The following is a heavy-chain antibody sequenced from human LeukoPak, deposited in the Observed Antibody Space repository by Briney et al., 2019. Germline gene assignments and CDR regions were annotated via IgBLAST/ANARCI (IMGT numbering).Heavy chain of an antibody. CDR2: IYYSGST. CDR1: GGSISSSSYY. J-gene: IGHJ3*02. Sequence: SETLSLTCTVSGGSISSSSYYWGWIRQPPGEGLEWIGSIYYSGSTYYNPSLKSRVTISVDTSKNQFSLKLSSVTAADTAVYYCARGDSDAFDIWGQGTMVTVSS. V-gene: IGHV4-39*07. CDR3: ARGDSDAFDI. D-gene: IGHD2-15*01.